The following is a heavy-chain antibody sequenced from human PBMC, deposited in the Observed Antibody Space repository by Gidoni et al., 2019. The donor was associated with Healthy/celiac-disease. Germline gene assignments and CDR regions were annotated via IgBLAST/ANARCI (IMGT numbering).Heavy chain of an antibody. D-gene: IGHD3-3*01. CDR3: AKDSRYDFWSGEDLFDP. CDR1: GFTFSSYA. Sequence: EVQLLESGGGLVQPGGSLRLSCAASGFTFSSYAMSWVRQAPGKGLEWVSAICGSGGSTYYADSVKGRFTISRDNSKNTLYLQMNSLRAEDTAVYYCAKDSRYDFWSGEDLFDPWGQGTLVTVSS. CDR2: ICGSGGST. J-gene: IGHJ5*02. V-gene: IGHV3-23*01.